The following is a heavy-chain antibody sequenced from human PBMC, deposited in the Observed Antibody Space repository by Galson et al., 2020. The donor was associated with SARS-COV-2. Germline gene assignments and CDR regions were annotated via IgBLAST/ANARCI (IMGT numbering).Heavy chain of an antibody. CDR1: GYTFTSYA. D-gene: IGHD1-26*01. V-gene: IGHV1-3*01. CDR3: ARVGRSGIYYGVWFDP. Sequence: ASVKVSCKASGYTFTSYAMHWVRQAPGQRLEWMGWINGGNGNTKYSQKFQGRVTITRDTSASTAYMELSSLRSEDTAVYYCARVGRSGIYYGVWFDPWGQGTLVTVSS. J-gene: IGHJ5*02. CDR2: INGGNGNT.